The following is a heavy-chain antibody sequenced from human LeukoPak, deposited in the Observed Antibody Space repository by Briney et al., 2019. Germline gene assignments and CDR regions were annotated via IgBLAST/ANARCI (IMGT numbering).Heavy chain of an antibody. V-gene: IGHV3-11*01. Sequence: PGGSLRLSCAASGFIFSDYPMSWIRQAPGKGLEWLSYTRVSDNNLYYADSVKGRFTISRDNAQTSLYLQMNSLRAEDTAVYYCARRIMGNTGHAFDFRGQGTMVTVSS. CDR3: ARRIMGNTGHAFDF. D-gene: IGHD2-8*01. CDR1: GFIFSDYP. J-gene: IGHJ3*01. CDR2: TRVSDNNL.